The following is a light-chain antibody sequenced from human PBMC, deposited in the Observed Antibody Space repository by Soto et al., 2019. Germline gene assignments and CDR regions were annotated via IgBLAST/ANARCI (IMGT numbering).Light chain of an antibody. CDR3: SSYTSSSTVV. CDR1: SSDVGGYNY. Sequence: QAVLTQPASVSGSPGQSIAISCTGTSSDVGGYNYVSWYQQHPGKAPKLMIYDVSKRPSGASNRFSGSKSGNTASLTISGLQAEDEADYYCSSYTSSSTVVFGGGTKVTVL. CDR2: DVS. J-gene: IGLJ2*01. V-gene: IGLV2-14*01.